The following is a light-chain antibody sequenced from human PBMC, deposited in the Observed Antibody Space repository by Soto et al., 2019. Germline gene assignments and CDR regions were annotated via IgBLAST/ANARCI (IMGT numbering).Light chain of an antibody. Sequence: IQLTQSPSSLSASIGDRVTISCRASQAISSFLAWYQLKPGKAPKLLIYAASTLQSGVPARFSGSGSGTDFTLTISTLQPEDFTTYYCQQLSEWPLTFRGGTKVEI. CDR2: AAS. V-gene: IGKV1-9*01. J-gene: IGKJ4*01. CDR1: QAISSF. CDR3: QQLSEWPLT.